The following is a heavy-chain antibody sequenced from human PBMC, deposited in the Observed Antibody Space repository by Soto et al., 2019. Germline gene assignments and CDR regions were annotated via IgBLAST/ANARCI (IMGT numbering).Heavy chain of an antibody. J-gene: IGHJ6*02. CDR3: ARSQGGSSSLDIYYYYYYGMDV. CDR2: IIPIFGTA. D-gene: IGHD2-15*01. V-gene: IGHV1-69*13. Sequence: ASVKVSCKAPGGTFSSYAISWVRQAPGQGLEWMGGIIPIFGTANYAQKFQGRVTITADESTSTGYMEMSSLRSEDTAVYYCARSQGGSSSLDIYYYYYYGMDVWGQGTTVTVSS. CDR1: GGTFSSYA.